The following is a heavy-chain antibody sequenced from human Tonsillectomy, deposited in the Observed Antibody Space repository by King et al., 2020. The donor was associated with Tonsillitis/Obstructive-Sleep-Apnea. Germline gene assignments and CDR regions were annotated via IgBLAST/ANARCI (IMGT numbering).Heavy chain of an antibody. CDR2: ISGSGGTT. CDR3: AKAASSGYYYGTYSQH. CDR1: GFTFNNYA. J-gene: IGHJ1*01. Sequence: VQLVESGGGLVQPGGSLRLSCAASGFTFNNYAMSWVRQAPGKGLEWVSGISGSGGTTYYADSVKGRFTISRDNSKNMLYLQMNSLRAEDTAVYYCAKAASSGYYYGTYSQHWGQGTLVTVSS. V-gene: IGHV3-23*04. D-gene: IGHD3-22*01.